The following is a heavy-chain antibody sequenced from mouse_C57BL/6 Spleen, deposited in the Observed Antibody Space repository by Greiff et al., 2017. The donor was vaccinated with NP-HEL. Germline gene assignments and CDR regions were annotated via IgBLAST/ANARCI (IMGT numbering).Heavy chain of an antibody. CDR2: ISYDGSN. CDR3: AQDDDYDAMDY. CDR1: GYSITSGYY. J-gene: IGHJ4*01. V-gene: IGHV3-6*01. Sequence: DVQLQESGPGLVKPSQSLSLTCSVTGYSITSGYYWNWIRQFPGNKLEWMGYISYDGSNNYNPSLKNRISITRDTSKNQFFLKLNSVTTEDTATYYCAQDDDYDAMDYWGQGTSVTVSS.